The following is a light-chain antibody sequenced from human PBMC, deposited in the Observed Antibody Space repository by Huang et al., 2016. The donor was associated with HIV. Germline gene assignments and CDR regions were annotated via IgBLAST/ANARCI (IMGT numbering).Light chain of an antibody. J-gene: IGKJ3*01. CDR2: DAS. CDR3: QQYDNRPFT. V-gene: IGKV1-33*01. Sequence: DIQMTQSPSSLSGSVGDRVTITCQASQDISNYLNWYQKKLGKAPKLLIYDASNLETGVPSRFSGSGSGTDFTFTISSLQPEDIATYYCQQYDNRPFTFGPGTKVDIK. CDR1: QDISNY.